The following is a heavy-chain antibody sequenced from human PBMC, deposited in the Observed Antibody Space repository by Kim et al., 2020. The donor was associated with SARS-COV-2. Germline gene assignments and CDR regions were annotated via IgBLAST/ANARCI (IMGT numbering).Heavy chain of an antibody. D-gene: IGHD6-13*01. J-gene: IGHJ4*02. CDR3: AREPSRDFDY. V-gene: IGHV3-7*01. CDR2: EK. Sequence: EKYYVDSVKGRFTISRDNAKNSLYLQMNSLRAEDTAVYYCAREPSRDFDYWGQGTLVTVSS.